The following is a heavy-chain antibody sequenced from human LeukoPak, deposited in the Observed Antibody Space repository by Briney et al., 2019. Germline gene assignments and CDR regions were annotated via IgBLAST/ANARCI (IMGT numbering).Heavy chain of an antibody. D-gene: IGHD6-19*01. V-gene: IGHV4-30-2*01. J-gene: IGHJ4*02. CDR2: IYHSGST. CDR1: GGSISSGGYS. CDR3: ASEGLAVAGNFLY. Sequence: NPSQTLSLTCAVSGGSISSGGYSWSWIRQPPGKGLEWIGYIYHSGSTYYNPSLKSRVTISVDRSKNQFSLNLRSVTAADTAVYYCASEGLAVAGNFLYWGQGALVTVSS.